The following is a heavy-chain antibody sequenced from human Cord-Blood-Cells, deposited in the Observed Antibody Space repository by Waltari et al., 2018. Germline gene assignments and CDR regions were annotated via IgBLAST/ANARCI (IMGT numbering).Heavy chain of an antibody. CDR2: INSDGSST. CDR1: GFTFSSYW. CDR3: ARDYGDYAEYFQH. Sequence: EVQLVESGGGLVQPGGSLRLSCAASGFTFSSYWMHWVRQAPGKGLVWVSRINSDGSSTSYADSVKGRFTIPRDNAKNTLYLQMNSLRAEDTAVYYCARDYGDYAEYFQHWGQGTLVTVSS. V-gene: IGHV3-74*01. D-gene: IGHD4-17*01. J-gene: IGHJ1*01.